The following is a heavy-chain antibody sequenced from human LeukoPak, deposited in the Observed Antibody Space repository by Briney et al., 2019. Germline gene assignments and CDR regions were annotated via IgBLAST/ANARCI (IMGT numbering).Heavy chain of an antibody. Sequence: GGSLRLSCSASGFIFNEFYMSWIRQAPGKGLECVSYVTTTGDPVYYTDSVKGRFTISRDNAKNSLFLQMTSLRDEDTAVYYCARLVIDSPSSYYMDVWGNGTTVTVSS. J-gene: IGHJ6*03. CDR1: GFIFNEFY. CDR2: VTTTGDPV. V-gene: IGHV3-11*04. CDR3: ARLVIDSPSSYYMDV. D-gene: IGHD2-21*01.